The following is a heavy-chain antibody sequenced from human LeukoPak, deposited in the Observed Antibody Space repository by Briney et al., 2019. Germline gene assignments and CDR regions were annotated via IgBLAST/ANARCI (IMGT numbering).Heavy chain of an antibody. CDR2: ISSSSNYI. D-gene: IGHD2-21*02. J-gene: IGHJ4*02. CDR3: ARDVSHCGGDCYSNY. CDR1: GFTFSTYS. Sequence: GGSLRLSCAASGFTFSTYSMHWVRQAPGKGLEWVSSISSSSNYIYYADSVKGRFTISRDNAKNSLYLQVNSLRAEDTAVYYCARDVSHCGGDCYSNYWGQGTLVTVSS. V-gene: IGHV3-21*01.